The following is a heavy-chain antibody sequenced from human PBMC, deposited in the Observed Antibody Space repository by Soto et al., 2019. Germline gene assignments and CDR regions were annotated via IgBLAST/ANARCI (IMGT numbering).Heavy chain of an antibody. CDR1: GYTFTSYG. J-gene: IGHJ3*02. Sequence: ASVKVSCKASGYTFTSYGLHWVRQAPGQRLEWMGWINAGNGNTKYSQKFQGRVTITRDTSASTAYMELSRLRSDDTAVYYCAREATEMDAFDIWGQGTMVTVSS. D-gene: IGHD5-12*01. CDR3: AREATEMDAFDI. V-gene: IGHV1-3*01. CDR2: INAGNGNT.